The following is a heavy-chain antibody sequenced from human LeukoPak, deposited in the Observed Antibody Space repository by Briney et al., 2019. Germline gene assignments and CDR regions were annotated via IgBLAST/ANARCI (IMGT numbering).Heavy chain of an antibody. CDR1: GYALTELS. Sequence: VASVKVSCKVSGYALTELSMHWVRQAPGKGLEWMGGFDPEDGETIYAQKFQGRVTMTEDTSTDTAYMELSSLRPEDTAVYYCATIHYDLLTGYSYCFDYWGQGTLVTVSS. V-gene: IGHV1-24*01. CDR3: ATIHYDLLTGYSYCFDY. D-gene: IGHD3-9*01. CDR2: FDPEDGET. J-gene: IGHJ4*02.